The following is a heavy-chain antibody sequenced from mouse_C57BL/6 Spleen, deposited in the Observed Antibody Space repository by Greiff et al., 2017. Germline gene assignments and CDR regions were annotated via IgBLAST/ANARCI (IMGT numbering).Heavy chain of an antibody. CDR2: IYPGNSDT. V-gene: IGHV1-5*01. CDR3: TRSNSITTATFYAMDY. Sequence: RPGQGLEWIGAIYPGNSDTSYNQKFKGKAKLTAVTSASTAYMELSSLTNEDSAVYYCTRSNSITTATFYAMDYWGQGTSVTVSS. D-gene: IGHD1-1*01. J-gene: IGHJ4*01.